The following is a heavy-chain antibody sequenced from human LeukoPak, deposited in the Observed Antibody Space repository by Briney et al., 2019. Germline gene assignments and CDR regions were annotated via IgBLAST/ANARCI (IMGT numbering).Heavy chain of an antibody. CDR2: TYTSGST. V-gene: IGHV4-4*07. CDR1: GGSISNFY. D-gene: IGHD3-10*01. J-gene: IGHJ4*02. CDR3: ARDLGTYYYGSWSE. Sequence: SETLSLTCTVSGGSISNFYWSWIRQPAGKGLEWIGRTYTSGSTNYSPSLKSRVTMSVDTSKNQFSLKLSSVTAADTAVYYCARDLGTYYYGSWSEWGQGILVTVSS.